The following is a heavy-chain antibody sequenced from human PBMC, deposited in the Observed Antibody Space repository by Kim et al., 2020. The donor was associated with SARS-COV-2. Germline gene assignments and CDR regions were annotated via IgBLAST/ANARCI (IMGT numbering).Heavy chain of an antibody. CDR1: GGSISSYY. D-gene: IGHD3-9*01. CDR2: IYYSGST. J-gene: IGHJ5*02. Sequence: SETLSLTCTVSGGSISSYYWSWIRQPPGKGLEWIGYIYYSGSTNYNPSLKSRVTISVDTSKNQFSLKLSSVTAADTAVYYCARVGKLRYFDWSGDWFDPWGQGILVTVSS. V-gene: IGHV4-59*13. CDR3: ARVGKLRYFDWSGDWFDP.